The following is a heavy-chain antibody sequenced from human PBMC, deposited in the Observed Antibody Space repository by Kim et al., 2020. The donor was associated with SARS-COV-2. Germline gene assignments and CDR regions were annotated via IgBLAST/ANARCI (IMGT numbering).Heavy chain of an antibody. Sequence: GGSLRLSCAASGFTFSNYGMHWVRQAPGKGLEWVAVIWYDGSNTYYADSVKGRFTISRDNSKNTLYLQMDSLRAEDTAVYYCARRGVVRGETYYGMDVWGQGTTVTVSS. D-gene: IGHD3-10*01. V-gene: IGHV3-33*01. CDR1: GFTFSNYG. J-gene: IGHJ6*02. CDR2: IWYDGSNT. CDR3: ARRGVVRGETYYGMDV.